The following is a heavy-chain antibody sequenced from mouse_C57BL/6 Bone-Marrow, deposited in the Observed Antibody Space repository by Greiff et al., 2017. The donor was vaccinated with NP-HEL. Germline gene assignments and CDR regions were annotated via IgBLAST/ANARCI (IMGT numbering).Heavy chain of an antibody. V-gene: IGHV1-69*01. CDR3: ARDPKYYCSISLRDWYFDV. CDR2: IDPSDSYT. D-gene: IGHD1-1*01. CDR1: GYTFTSYW. Sequence: QVQLQQPGAELVMPGASVKLSCKASGYTFTSYWMHWVKQRPGQGLEWIGEIDPSDSYTNYNQKFKGKSTLTVDKSSSTAYMQLSSLTSEDSAIYYCARDPKYYCSISLRDWYFDVWGTGTTVTVSS. J-gene: IGHJ1*03.